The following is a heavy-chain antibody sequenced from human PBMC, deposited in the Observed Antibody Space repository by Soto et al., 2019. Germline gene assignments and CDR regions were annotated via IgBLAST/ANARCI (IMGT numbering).Heavy chain of an antibody. Sequence: GGSLRLSCAASGFTFSSYAMSWVRQAPGKGLEWVSAISGSGGSTYYADSVKGRFTISRDNSKNTLYLQMNSLRAEDTAVYYCAKDFPSGYSYGRMPDYYYYGMDVWGQGTTVTVSS. D-gene: IGHD5-18*01. V-gene: IGHV3-23*01. CDR2: ISGSGGST. J-gene: IGHJ6*02. CDR1: GFTFSSYA. CDR3: AKDFPSGYSYGRMPDYYYYGMDV.